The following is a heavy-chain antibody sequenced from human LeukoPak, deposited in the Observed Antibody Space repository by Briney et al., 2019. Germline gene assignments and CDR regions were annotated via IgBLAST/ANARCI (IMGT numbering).Heavy chain of an antibody. J-gene: IGHJ4*02. CDR1: GFTFSSYG. Sequence: GGSLRLSCAASGFTFSSYGMHWVRQAPGKGLEWVAFIRYDGSNKYYADSVKGRFTISRDNSKNTLYLQMNSLRAEDTAVYYCAKDLGSYSHGIDYWGQGTLVTVSS. CDR2: IRYDGSNK. D-gene: IGHD1-26*01. V-gene: IGHV3-30*02. CDR3: AKDLGSYSHGIDY.